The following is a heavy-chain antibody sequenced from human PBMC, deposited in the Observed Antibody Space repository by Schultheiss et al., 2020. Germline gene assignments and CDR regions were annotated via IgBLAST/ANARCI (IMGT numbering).Heavy chain of an antibody. V-gene: IGHV4-61*01. CDR2: IYYSGST. CDR3: ARPSGRRSDAFDI. CDR1: GGSISSGNYY. Sequence: SETLSLTCTVSGGSISSGNYYWSWIRQHPGKGLEWIGYIYYSGSTNYNPSLKSRVTISVDTSKNQFSLKLSSVTAADTAVYYCARPSGRRSDAFDIWGQGTTVTVSS. J-gene: IGHJ3*02. D-gene: IGHD3-10*01.